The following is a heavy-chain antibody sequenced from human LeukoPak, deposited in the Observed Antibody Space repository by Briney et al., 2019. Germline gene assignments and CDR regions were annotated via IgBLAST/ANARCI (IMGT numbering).Heavy chain of an antibody. CDR2: INHSGST. V-gene: IGHV4-34*01. J-gene: IGHJ4*02. Sequence: SETLSLTCAVYGGSFSGYYWSWIRQPPGKGLEWIGEINHSGSTNYNPSLKSRVTISVDTSKNQFSLKLSSVTAADTAVYYCARGHLRFPLDYWGQGTLVTVSS. CDR1: GGSFSGYY. CDR3: ARGHLRFPLDY.